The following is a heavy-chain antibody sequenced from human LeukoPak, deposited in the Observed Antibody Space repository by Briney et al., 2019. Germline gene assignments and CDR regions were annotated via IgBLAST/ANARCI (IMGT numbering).Heavy chain of an antibody. D-gene: IGHD3-10*01. CDR2: IIPIFGTA. CDR3: ARDVSRSTYYYYYGMDV. J-gene: IGHJ6*02. Sequence: SVKVSCKASGYTFTDYYMHWVRQASGQGLEWMGGIIPIFGTANYAQKFQGRVTITADESTSTTYMELSSLRSEDTAVYYCARDVSRSTYYYYYGMDVWGQGATVTVSS. V-gene: IGHV1-69*13. CDR1: GYTFTDYY.